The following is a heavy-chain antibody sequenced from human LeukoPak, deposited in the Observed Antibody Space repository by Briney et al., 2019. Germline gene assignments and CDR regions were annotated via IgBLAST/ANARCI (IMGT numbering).Heavy chain of an antibody. CDR3: ARDKGLAAAGHWYFDL. V-gene: IGHV4-59*01. CDR2: IYYSGST. D-gene: IGHD6-13*01. CDR1: GGSISSYY. J-gene: IGHJ2*01. Sequence: TSETLSLTCTVSGGSISSYYWSWIRQPPGKGLEWIGYIYYSGSTNYNPSLKSRVTISGDTSKNQFSLKLSSVTAADTAVYYCARDKGLAAAGHWYFDLWGRGTLLTVSS.